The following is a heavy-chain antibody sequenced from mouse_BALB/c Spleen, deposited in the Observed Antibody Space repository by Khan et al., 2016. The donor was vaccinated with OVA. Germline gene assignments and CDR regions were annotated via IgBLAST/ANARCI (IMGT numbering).Heavy chain of an antibody. J-gene: IGHJ3*01. CDR1: GYSFTVYY. CDR3: ARGNECFPY. V-gene: IGHV1-26*01. CDR2: VNPTNGDT. Sequence: VQLKQSGPDLVKPGASVKISCKASGYSFTVYYMTWVKQSHGKSPEWIGRVNPTNGDTNYNQNFKGKAILTVDKSSNTAYMELRSLPSEDSAVFYCARGNECFPYWGQGTLVTVSA.